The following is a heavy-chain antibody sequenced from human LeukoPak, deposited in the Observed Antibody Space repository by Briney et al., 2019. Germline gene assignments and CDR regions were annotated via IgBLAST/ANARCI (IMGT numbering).Heavy chain of an antibody. D-gene: IGHD5-18*01. CDR1: GYTFTGYY. Sequence: GAVLVSCKASGYTFTGYYMHWVRQAPGQGLGWVGWINPNSGGTNYAQKFQGRVSMTRETSTSTALKELSTLRVDDTGVDYSATSSRYSYGLDFDYWGQGTLVTVSS. CDR2: INPNSGGT. CDR3: ATSSRYSYGLDFDY. V-gene: IGHV1-2*02. J-gene: IGHJ4*02.